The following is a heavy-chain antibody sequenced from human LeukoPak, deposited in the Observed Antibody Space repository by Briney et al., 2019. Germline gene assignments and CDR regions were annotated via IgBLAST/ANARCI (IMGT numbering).Heavy chain of an antibody. Sequence: SETLSLTCTVSGGSISSSSYYWGWIRQPPGKGLEWIGSIYYSGSTYYNPSLKSRVTISVDTSKNQFSLKLSSVTAADTAVYYCAGEGYCSSTSCPVDYWGQGTLVTVSS. D-gene: IGHD2-2*01. CDR1: GGSISSSSYY. V-gene: IGHV4-39*07. CDR2: IYYSGST. J-gene: IGHJ4*02. CDR3: AGEGYCSSTSCPVDY.